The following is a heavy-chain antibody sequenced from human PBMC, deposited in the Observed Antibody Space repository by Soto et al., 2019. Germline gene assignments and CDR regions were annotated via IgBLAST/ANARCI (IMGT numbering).Heavy chain of an antibody. CDR2: ISAYNGNT. CDR3: ARDSGAGTTLGAFDI. CDR1: GYTFTSYG. Sequence: ASVKVSCKASGYTFTSYGISWVRQAPGQGLEWMGWISAYNGNTNYAQKLQGRVTITADESTSTAYMELSSLRSEDTAVYYCARDSGAGTTLGAFDIWGQGTMVTVSS. D-gene: IGHD1-7*01. J-gene: IGHJ3*02. V-gene: IGHV1-18*04.